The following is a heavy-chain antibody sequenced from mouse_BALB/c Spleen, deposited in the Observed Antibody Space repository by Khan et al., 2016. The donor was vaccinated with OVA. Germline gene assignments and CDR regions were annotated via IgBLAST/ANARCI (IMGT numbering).Heavy chain of an antibody. D-gene: IGHD1-1*01. V-gene: IGHV3-2*02. Sequence: EVQLEESGPGLVKPSQSLSLTCTVTGYSITSDYAWNWIRQFPGNKLEWMGYISYSGRTSYKPSLKSRISITRDTSKNQFFLQLNSVTTEDTATYYCSRYRYYGYFDYWGQGTTLTVSS. CDR2: ISYSGRT. CDR3: SRYRYYGYFDY. CDR1: GYSITSDYA. J-gene: IGHJ2*01.